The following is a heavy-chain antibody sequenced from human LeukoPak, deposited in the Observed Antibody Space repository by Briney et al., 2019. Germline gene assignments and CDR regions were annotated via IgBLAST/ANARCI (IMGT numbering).Heavy chain of an antibody. Sequence: SETLSLTCTDSGGSISSDDWSWSRQPPGKGLEWIGYIYYSGSTNYNPSLKSRVTITVDTSKNQFSLKLSSVTAADTAVYYCARPPSVWGQGTTVTVSS. CDR3: ARPPSV. V-gene: IGHV4-59*08. J-gene: IGHJ6*02. CDR2: IYYSGST. CDR1: GGSISSDD.